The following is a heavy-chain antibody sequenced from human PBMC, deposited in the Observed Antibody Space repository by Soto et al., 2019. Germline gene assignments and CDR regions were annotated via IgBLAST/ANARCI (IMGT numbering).Heavy chain of an antibody. CDR3: ARECPYYVSIDSYLDY. D-gene: IGHD3-16*01. CDR2: TYYRSKWYN. J-gene: IGHJ4*02. V-gene: IGHV6-1*01. Sequence: SQTLSLTCAISGDSVSDNSAAWNWIRQSPSRGLEWLGRTYYRSKWYNDYAVSVKSRIAVTPDTSKNQFSLHLNSVTPEDTAVYYCARECPYYVSIDSYLDYWGQGALVTVSS. CDR1: GDSVSDNSAA.